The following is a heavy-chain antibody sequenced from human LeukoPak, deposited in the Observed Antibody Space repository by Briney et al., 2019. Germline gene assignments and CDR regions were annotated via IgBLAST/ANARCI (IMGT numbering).Heavy chain of an antibody. Sequence: QPGGSLRLSCAASGFTFSSYGMHWVRQAPGKGLEWVAVIWYDGSNKYYADSVKGRFTISRDNSKNTLYLQMNSLRAEDTAVYYCARDSTTSGWFISWFDPWGQGTLVTVS. J-gene: IGHJ5*02. CDR1: GFTFSSYG. D-gene: IGHD6-19*01. V-gene: IGHV3-33*01. CDR3: ARDSTTSGWFISWFDP. CDR2: IWYDGSNK.